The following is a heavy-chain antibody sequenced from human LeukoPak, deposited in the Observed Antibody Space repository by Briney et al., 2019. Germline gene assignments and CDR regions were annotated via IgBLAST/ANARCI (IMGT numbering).Heavy chain of an antibody. D-gene: IGHD6-13*01. J-gene: IGHJ4*02. CDR2: INHSGST. V-gene: IGHV4-34*01. Sequence: SETLSLTCAVYGGSFSGYYWSWIRQPPGKGLEWIGEINHSGSTNYNPSLKSRVTISVDTSKNQFSLKLSSVTAADTAVYYCARVPPVGSWPLDYWGQGTLVTVSS. CDR1: GGSFSGYY. CDR3: ARVPPVGSWPLDY.